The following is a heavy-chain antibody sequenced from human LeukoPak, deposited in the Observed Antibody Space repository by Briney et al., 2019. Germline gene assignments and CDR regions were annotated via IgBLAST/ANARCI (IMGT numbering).Heavy chain of an antibody. J-gene: IGHJ4*02. Sequence: RASVKVSCKASGYTFTVHYIHWVRQAPGQGLEWMGWIKPDSGATNYGQKFQGRVTMTRDTSISTAHMELNRLTSDDTAVYYCARPEYRYGYILDYWGQGTLVTVSS. CDR3: ARPEYRYGYILDY. D-gene: IGHD5-18*01. CDR2: IKPDSGAT. CDR1: GYTFTVHY. V-gene: IGHV1-2*02.